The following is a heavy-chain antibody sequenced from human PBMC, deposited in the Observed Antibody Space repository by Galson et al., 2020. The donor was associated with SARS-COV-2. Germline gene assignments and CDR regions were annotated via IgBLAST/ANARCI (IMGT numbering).Heavy chain of an antibody. V-gene: IGHV3-53*01. D-gene: IGHD3-22*01. CDR3: ARGDSSGYVNWCER. CDR1: GFTVSSNY. CDR2: IYSGGST. Sequence: GGSLRLSCAASGFTVSSNYMSWVRQAPGKGLEWVSVIYSGGSTYYADSVKGRFTISRDNSKNTLYLQMNSLRAEDTAVYYCARGDSSGYVNWCERWGQGTLVTVAS. J-gene: IGHJ5*02.